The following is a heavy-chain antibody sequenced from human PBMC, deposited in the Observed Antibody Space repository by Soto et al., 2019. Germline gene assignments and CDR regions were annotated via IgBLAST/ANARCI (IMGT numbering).Heavy chain of an antibody. J-gene: IGHJ1*01. D-gene: IGHD3-22*01. CDR2: IYYSGST. CDR1: GGSISSGDYY. V-gene: IGHV4-30-4*01. Sequence: QVQLQESGPGLVKPSQTLSLTCTVSGGSISSGDYYWSWIRQPPGKGLEWIGYIYYSGSTYYNPSLKSRVTISIDTSKNQFSLKLSSVTAADTAVYYCASYDSSGYYSEYFQHWGQGTLVTVSS. CDR3: ASYDSSGYYSEYFQH.